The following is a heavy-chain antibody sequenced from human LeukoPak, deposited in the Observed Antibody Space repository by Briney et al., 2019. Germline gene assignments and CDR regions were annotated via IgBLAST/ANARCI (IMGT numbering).Heavy chain of an antibody. CDR2: IYYSGTT. CDR1: GGSITSYY. V-gene: IGHV4-59*01. Sequence: SQTLSLTCTVSGGSITSYYWSWIRQPPGKGLEWIGYIYYSGTTNYNPSLKSRVTISVDTSKNQFSLNLKSVTAADTAVYYCARGLNYYDSSGYSPWGQGTLVTVSS. D-gene: IGHD3-22*01. J-gene: IGHJ5*02. CDR3: ARGLNYYDSSGYSP.